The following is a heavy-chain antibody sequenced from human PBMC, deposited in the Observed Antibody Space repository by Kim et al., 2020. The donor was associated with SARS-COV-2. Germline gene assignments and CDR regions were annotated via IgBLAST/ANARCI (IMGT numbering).Heavy chain of an antibody. D-gene: IGHD3-9*01. J-gene: IGHJ4*02. V-gene: IGHV4-31*03. CDR1: GGSISSGGYY. CDR3: ARTPTYYDILTGYYKGYYFDY. CDR2: IYYSGST. Sequence: SETLSLTCTVSGGSISSGGYYCSWIRQHPGKGLEWIGYIYYSGSTYYNPSLKSRVTISVDTSKNQFSLKLSSVTAADTAVYYCARTPTYYDILTGYYKGYYFDYWGQGTLVTVSS.